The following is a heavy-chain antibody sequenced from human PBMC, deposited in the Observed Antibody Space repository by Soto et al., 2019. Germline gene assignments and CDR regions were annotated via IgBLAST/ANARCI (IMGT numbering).Heavy chain of an antibody. CDR3: ARSSAIFGVIMRFDN. Sequence: EVQLVESGGGLVQPGGSLRLSCAASGFTLSDHYMDWVRQAPGQGLEWVGRSRNKANRYSSEYAASVKGRFSISRDDSKNSVYLQLNSLKSEDTAVYYCARSSAIFGVIMRFDNWGQGTLVTVSS. D-gene: IGHD3-3*01. J-gene: IGHJ4*02. V-gene: IGHV3-72*01. CDR2: SRNKANRYSS. CDR1: GFTLSDHY.